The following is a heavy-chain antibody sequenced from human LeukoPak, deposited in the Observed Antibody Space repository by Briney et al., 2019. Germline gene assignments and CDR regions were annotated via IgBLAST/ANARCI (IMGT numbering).Heavy chain of an antibody. J-gene: IGHJ6*02. CDR2: ISYDGSNK. Sequence: GGSLRLSCAASGFTFSSYGMHWGRQAPGKGLEWVAVISYDGSNKYYADSVKGRFTISRDNSKNTLYLQMNSLRAEDTAVYYCAKDLPRITIFGVAPGAGMDVWGQGTTVTVSS. D-gene: IGHD3-3*01. V-gene: IGHV3-30*18. CDR3: AKDLPRITIFGVAPGAGMDV. CDR1: GFTFSSYG.